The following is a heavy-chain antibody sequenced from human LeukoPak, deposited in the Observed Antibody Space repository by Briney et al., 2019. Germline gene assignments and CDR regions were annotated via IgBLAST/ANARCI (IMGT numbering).Heavy chain of an antibody. D-gene: IGHD6-19*01. J-gene: IGHJ3*02. CDR1: GGSFSGYY. CDR3: ARGPAVAATRGAFDI. V-gene: IGHV4-34*01. Sequence: SETLSLTCAVYGGSFSGYYWSWIRQPPGKGLEWIGEINHSGSTNYNPSLKSRVTISVDTSKNQFSLKLSSVTAADTAVYYCARGPAVAATRGAFDIWVQGTMVTVSS. CDR2: INHSGST.